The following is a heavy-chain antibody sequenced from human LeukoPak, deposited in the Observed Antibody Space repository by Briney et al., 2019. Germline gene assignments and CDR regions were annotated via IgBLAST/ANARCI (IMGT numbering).Heavy chain of an antibody. D-gene: IGHD3-9*01. CDR1: GGSISSSSYY. V-gene: IGHV4-39*07. CDR3: ARGPLLRYFDWLSDWYFDL. Sequence: PSETLSLTCTVSGGSISSSSYYWGWIRQPPVKGLEWIGSIYYSGSTYYNPSLKSRVTISVDTSKNQFSLKLSSVTAADTAVYYCARGPLLRYFDWLSDWYFDLWGRGTLVTVSS. J-gene: IGHJ2*01. CDR2: IYYSGST.